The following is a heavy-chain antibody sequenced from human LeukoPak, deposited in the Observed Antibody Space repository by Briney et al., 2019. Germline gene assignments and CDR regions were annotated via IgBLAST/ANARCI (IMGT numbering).Heavy chain of an antibody. Sequence: PGGSLRLSCAASGFTFSSYWMHWVRQAPGKGLVWVSRINSDGSSTSYADSVKGGFTISRDNAKNTLYLQMNSLRAEDTAVYYCARDTGRWLGRRKINDWYFDLWGRGTLVTVSS. CDR1: GFTFSSYW. V-gene: IGHV3-74*01. J-gene: IGHJ2*01. CDR3: ARDTGRWLGRRKINDWYFDL. D-gene: IGHD4-23*01. CDR2: INSDGSST.